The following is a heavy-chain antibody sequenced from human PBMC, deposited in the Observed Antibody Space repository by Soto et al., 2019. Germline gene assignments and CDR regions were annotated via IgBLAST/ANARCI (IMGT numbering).Heavy chain of an antibody. J-gene: IGHJ4*02. V-gene: IGHV3-30*04. CDR1: GFPFSSSA. CDR2: ITYDGSNR. CDR3: VQSGDCYNDANFLN. D-gene: IGHD2-21*01. Sequence: GRSLRLSCAVSGFPFSSSAFHSVRQAPGKGLEWVAVITYDGSNRYYKESVKGRFTISRDNSKSTVFLQVNSLRAEDTAVYYCVQSGDCYNDANFLNWGQGTLVTVSA.